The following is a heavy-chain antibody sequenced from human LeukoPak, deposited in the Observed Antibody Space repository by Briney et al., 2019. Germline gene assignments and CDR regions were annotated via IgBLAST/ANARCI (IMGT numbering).Heavy chain of an antibody. J-gene: IGHJ6*03. V-gene: IGHV3-23*01. CDR3: ARSGGPYYYYYMDV. Sequence: GGSLRLSCAASGFTFSSYGMSWVRQAPGKGLEWVSAISGSGGSTYYADSVKGRFTISRDNSKNTLYLQINSLRAEDTAVYYCARSGGPYYYYYMDVWGKGTTVTISS. CDR2: ISGSGGST. D-gene: IGHD3-10*01. CDR1: GFTFSSYG.